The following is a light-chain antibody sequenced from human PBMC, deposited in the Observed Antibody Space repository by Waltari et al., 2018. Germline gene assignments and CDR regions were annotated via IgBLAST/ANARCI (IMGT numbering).Light chain of an antibody. CDR3: CSYAGSTTLV. J-gene: IGLJ2*01. CDR1: SSDVGSYNL. Sequence: QSALTQPASVSGSPGQSITIPCTGTSSDVGSYNLVSWYQQHPGNAPALMIYEGSKPPSGVSNRFSGSKSGNTASLTISGLQAEDEADYYCCSYAGSTTLVFGGGTKLSVL. CDR2: EGS. V-gene: IGLV2-23*01.